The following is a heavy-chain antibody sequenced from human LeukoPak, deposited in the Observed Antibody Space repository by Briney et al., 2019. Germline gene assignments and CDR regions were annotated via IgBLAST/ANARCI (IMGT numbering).Heavy chain of an antibody. CDR2: IRDGGET. CDR1: GFIVSSYY. J-gene: IGHJ5*02. CDR3: ARDRAATQHWVEFDL. Sequence: GGSLRLSCAATGFIVSSYYMSWVRQAPGKWLEWVSLIRDGGETFYIDSVKGRFTISRDDSKNTVYLQMNRLRVEDTAVYFCARDRAATQHWVEFDLWGQGTLVTVSS. D-gene: IGHD3-3*02. V-gene: IGHV3-66*02.